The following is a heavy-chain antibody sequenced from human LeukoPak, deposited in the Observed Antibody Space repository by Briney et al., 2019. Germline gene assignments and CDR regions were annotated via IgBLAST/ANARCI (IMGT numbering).Heavy chain of an antibody. V-gene: IGHV1-8*01. CDR1: GYTFTSYD. J-gene: IGHJ4*02. D-gene: IGHD5-12*01. Sequence: ASVKVSCKASGYTFTSYDINWVRQATGQGLEWMGWMNPNSGNTGYAQKFQGRVTMTRNTSISTAYMELSSLRSEDTAVYYCARGRYNGYDEWPTFDYWGQGTLVTVSS. CDR3: ARGRYNGYDEWPTFDY. CDR2: MNPNSGNT.